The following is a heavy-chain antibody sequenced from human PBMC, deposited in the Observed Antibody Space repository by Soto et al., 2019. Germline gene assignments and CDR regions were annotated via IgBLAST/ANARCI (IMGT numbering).Heavy chain of an antibody. CDR3: ARDKSWELLWGAFDM. Sequence: GGSLRLSCAASGFTFSSYAMHWVRQAPCKGLEWVAVISYDGSNKYYADSVKGRFTISRDNSKNTLYLQMNSLRAEDTAVYYCARDKSWELLWGAFDMWGQGTIVTV. CDR1: GFTFSSYA. V-gene: IGHV3-30-3*01. CDR2: ISYDGSNK. J-gene: IGHJ3*02. D-gene: IGHD1-26*01.